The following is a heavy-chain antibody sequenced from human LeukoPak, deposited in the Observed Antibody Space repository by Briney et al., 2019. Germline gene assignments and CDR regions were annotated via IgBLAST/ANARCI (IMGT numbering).Heavy chain of an antibody. CDR2: ISGSGGSR. CDR3: AKHIGTWLSDAFDI. Sequence: GGSLRLSCAASGFTFSIYAMSWVRQAPEKGLELVSAISGSGGSRYYADSVKGRFTFSRDNSKNTLYLQMNSLRAEDTAVYYCAKHIGTWLSDAFDIWGQGTIVTVSS. J-gene: IGHJ3*02. D-gene: IGHD3-22*01. CDR1: GFTFSIYA. V-gene: IGHV3-23*01.